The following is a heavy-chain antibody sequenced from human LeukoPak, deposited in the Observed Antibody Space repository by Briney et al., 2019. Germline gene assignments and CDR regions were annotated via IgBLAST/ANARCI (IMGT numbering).Heavy chain of an antibody. V-gene: IGHV4-59*05. Sequence: SETLSLTCTVSGNSISSYYWSWIRQPAGKGLEWIGSIYYSGSTYYNPSLKSRVTISVDTSKNQFSLKLSSVTAADTAVYYCARQPHYDFWSGYYYGWGQGTLVTVSS. D-gene: IGHD3-3*01. CDR2: IYYSGST. CDR3: ARQPHYDFWSGYYYG. J-gene: IGHJ4*02. CDR1: GNSISSYY.